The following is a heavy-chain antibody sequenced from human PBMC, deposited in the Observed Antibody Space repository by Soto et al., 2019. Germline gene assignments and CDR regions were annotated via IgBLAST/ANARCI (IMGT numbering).Heavy chain of an antibody. Sequence: EVQLLESGGGLVQPGGSLRLSCVASGFTFSSYAMRWVRQAPAKGLGWVSAISGSGGSTYYADSVKGRFTISRDNSKNTLYLQMNSLRAEDTAVYYCARRGSGSYYDYWGQGTLVTVSS. V-gene: IGHV3-23*01. D-gene: IGHD1-26*01. CDR3: ARRGSGSYYDY. CDR1: GFTFSSYA. J-gene: IGHJ4*02. CDR2: ISGSGGST.